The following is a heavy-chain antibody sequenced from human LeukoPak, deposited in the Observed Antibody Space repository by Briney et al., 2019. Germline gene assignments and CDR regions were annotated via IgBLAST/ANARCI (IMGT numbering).Heavy chain of an antibody. Sequence: GGSLRLSCAASGFTFSSYGMHWVRQAPGKGLEWVAFIRYDGSNKYYADSVKGRFTISRDNSKNTLYLQMNSLRAEDAAVYYCAKDQDFWSGPLDYWGQGTLVTVSS. CDR2: IRYDGSNK. CDR1: GFTFSSYG. CDR3: AKDQDFWSGPLDY. V-gene: IGHV3-30*02. D-gene: IGHD3-3*01. J-gene: IGHJ4*02.